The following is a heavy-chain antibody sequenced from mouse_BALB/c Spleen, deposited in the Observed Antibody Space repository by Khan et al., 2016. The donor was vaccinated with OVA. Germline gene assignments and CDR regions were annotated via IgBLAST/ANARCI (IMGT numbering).Heavy chain of an antibody. CDR2: INTYTGAP. CDR1: GYTFTNYR. V-gene: IGHV9-1*02. CDR3: ARETSYWYFDA. D-gene: IGHD2-12*01. Sequence: QFQLVQSGPELKKPGETVKISCKASGYTFTNYRMNWMKQAPEKGLKWMGWINTYTGAPTYGDDFKGRFAFSLETSARTAYLQINNLKNEDMATYFCARETSYWYFDAWGAGTTVTVSS. J-gene: IGHJ1*01.